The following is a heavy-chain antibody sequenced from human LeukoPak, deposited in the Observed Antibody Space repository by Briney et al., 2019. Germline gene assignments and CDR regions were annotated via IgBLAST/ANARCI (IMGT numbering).Heavy chain of an antibody. CDR2: IYYSGST. CDR3: ARYVYADYYDSSGYLDY. J-gene: IGHJ4*02. CDR1: GGSISSYY. V-gene: IGHV4-59*08. Sequence: SSETLSLTCTVSGGSISSYYWSWIRQPPGKGLEWIGYIYYSGSTNYNPSLKSRVTISVDTSKNQFSLKLSSVTAADTAVYYCARYVYADYYDSSGYLDYWGQGTLVTVSS. D-gene: IGHD3-22*01.